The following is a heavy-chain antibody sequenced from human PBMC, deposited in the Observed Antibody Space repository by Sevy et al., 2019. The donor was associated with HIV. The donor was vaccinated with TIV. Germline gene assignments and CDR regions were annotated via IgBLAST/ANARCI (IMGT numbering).Heavy chain of an antibody. J-gene: IGHJ4*02. V-gene: IGHV3-74*03. CDR1: GFSFSSYW. CDR3: ARDKVEGGTMVQDNDY. CDR2: INSDGTYT. D-gene: IGHD3-10*01. Sequence: GGSLRLSCAASGFSFSSYWMHWVRQVPGKGLVWLSRINSDGTYTKYGDSAKGRFTISRDNAKNTLYLPMDSLRAEDTAVYYCARDKVEGGTMVQDNDYWGQGTLVTVSS.